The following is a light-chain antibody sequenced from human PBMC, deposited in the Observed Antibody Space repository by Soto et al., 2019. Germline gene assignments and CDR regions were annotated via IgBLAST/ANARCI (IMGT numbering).Light chain of an antibody. V-gene: IGLV2-14*01. CDR2: DVN. CDR3: ASYTASDAVYV. Sequence: QSVLTQPASVSGSPGQSITISCTGTRSDIGAYNYVSWYQRHPGNAPKLLIYDVNSRPSGVSTRFSGSKSGNTASLTISGLQPDDDAEYYCASYTASDAVYVFGSGTKLTVL. CDR1: RSDIGAYNY. J-gene: IGLJ1*01.